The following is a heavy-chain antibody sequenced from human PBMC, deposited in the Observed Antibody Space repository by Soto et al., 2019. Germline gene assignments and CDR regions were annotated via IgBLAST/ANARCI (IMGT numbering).Heavy chain of an antibody. V-gene: IGHV3-48*03. Sequence: DVHLVESGGDLVQPGGSLRLSCAASGFTYGSYEMNWIRQAPGKGLEWISFINTRGTTTYYADSVKGRFTISRDNAKNSPFLQMNSLRAEETAVYYCARTVKAFDYWGQGTLVTVSS. CDR2: INTRGTTT. J-gene: IGHJ4*02. CDR3: ARTVKAFDY. D-gene: IGHD4-4*01. CDR1: GFTYGSYE.